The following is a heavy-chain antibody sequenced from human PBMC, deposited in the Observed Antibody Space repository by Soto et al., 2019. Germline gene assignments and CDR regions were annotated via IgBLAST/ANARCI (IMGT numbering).Heavy chain of an antibody. V-gene: IGHV4-39*07. CDR3: ARRGLRSHRYWYFDL. D-gene: IGHD3-16*02. CDR1: GGSISSSSYY. J-gene: IGHJ2*01. Sequence: SETLSLTCAVSGGSISSSSYYWGWIRQPPGKGLEWIGSIYYSGSTYYNPSLKSRVTISVDKSKNQFSLKLNSVTAADTAVYYCARRGLRSHRYWYFDLWGRGTLVTVSS. CDR2: IYYSGST.